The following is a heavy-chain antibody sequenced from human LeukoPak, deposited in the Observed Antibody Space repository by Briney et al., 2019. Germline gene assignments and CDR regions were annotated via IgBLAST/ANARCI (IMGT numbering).Heavy chain of an antibody. D-gene: IGHD2-8*01. CDR2: IYPDDSET. J-gene: IGHJ4*02. CDR3: ARDPPYCNNGVCYRGRYFDF. Sequence: GESLKISCKGSGYSFTNYWIGWVRQMPGKGLEWMGIIYPDDSETRYSPSFQGQVTISADKSISTAYLQWSSLKASDTAMYYCARDPPYCNNGVCYRGRYFDFWGQGTLVTVSS. CDR1: GYSFTNYW. V-gene: IGHV5-51*01.